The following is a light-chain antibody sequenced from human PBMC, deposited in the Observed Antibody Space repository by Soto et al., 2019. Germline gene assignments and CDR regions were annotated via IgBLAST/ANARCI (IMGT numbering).Light chain of an antibody. CDR3: QQYASSPYT. CDR1: QRVSTSS. CDR2: RAS. Sequence: VLSQSPGTRCLSPGERATLSFRFNQRVSTSSLAWYQQKPGQAPRLLMYRASSRATGIPDSFSGTGSGTDFTLTISRLEPEDFAVYYCQQYASSPYTFGLGTRLEIK. V-gene: IGKV3-20*01. J-gene: IGKJ5*01.